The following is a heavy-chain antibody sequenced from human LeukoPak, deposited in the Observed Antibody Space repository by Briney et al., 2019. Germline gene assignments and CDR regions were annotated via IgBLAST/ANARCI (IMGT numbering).Heavy chain of an antibody. Sequence: ASVKVSCKASGYTFTSYDINWVRQATGQGLEWMGWINPNSGGTNYAQKFQGRVTMTRDTSISTAYMELSRLRSDDTAVYYCARDREQQLKDWGYMDVWGKGTTVTVSS. V-gene: IGHV1-2*02. J-gene: IGHJ6*03. CDR2: INPNSGGT. CDR3: ARDREQQLKDWGYMDV. CDR1: GYTFTSYD. D-gene: IGHD6-13*01.